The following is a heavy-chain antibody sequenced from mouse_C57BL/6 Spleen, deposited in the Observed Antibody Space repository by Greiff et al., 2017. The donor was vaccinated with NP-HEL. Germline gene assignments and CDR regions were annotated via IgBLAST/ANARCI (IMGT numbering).Heavy chain of an antibody. Sequence: QVQLQQSGPGLVAPSQSLSITCTVSGFSLTSYGVHWVRQPPGKGLEWLVVIWSDGSTTYNSALKSRLSISKDNSKSQVFLKMNSLQTDDTAMYYCARHMVYWHYAMDYWGQGTSVTVSS. V-gene: IGHV2-6-1*01. CDR2: IWSDGST. CDR1: GFSLTSYG. J-gene: IGHJ4*01. D-gene: IGHD2-1*01. CDR3: ARHMVYWHYAMDY.